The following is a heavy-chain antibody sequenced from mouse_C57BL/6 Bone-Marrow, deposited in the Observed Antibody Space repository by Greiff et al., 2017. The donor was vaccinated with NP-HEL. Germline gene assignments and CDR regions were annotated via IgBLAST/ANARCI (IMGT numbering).Heavy chain of an antibody. CDR3: ARGDYYGSSYGFAY. J-gene: IGHJ3*01. V-gene: IGHV1-52*01. CDR1: GYTFTSYW. CDR2: IDPSDSET. D-gene: IGHD1-1*01. Sequence: VQLLQPGAELVRPGSSVKLSCKASGYTFTSYWMHWVKQRPIQGLEWIGNIDPSDSETHYYQKFKDKATLTVDNSSRTAYMQLSSLTSEDSAVYYCARGDYYGSSYGFAYWGQGTLVTVSA.